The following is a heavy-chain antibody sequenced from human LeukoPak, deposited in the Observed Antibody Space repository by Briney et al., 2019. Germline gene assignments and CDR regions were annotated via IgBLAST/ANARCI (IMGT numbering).Heavy chain of an antibody. J-gene: IGHJ6*03. CDR3: ARTGYSSSWSGSYYCYYYMDV. D-gene: IGHD6-13*01. V-gene: IGHV1-8*01. CDR1: GYTFTSYD. CDR2: MNPNSGNT. Sequence: GASVTVSCKASGYTFTSYDINWVRQAPGQGLEWMGWMNPNSGNTGYAQKFQGRVTMTRNTSISTAYMELSSLRSEDTAVYYCARTGYSSSWSGSYYCYYYMDVWGKGTTVTISS.